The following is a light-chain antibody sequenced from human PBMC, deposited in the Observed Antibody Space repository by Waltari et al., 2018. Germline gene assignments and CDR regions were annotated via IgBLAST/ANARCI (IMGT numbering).Light chain of an antibody. Sequence: EIVLTQSPGSLSSCPGERVTLSCTAGQSVSRALAWYQQKPSQPPRLLICGAFNRATGIPDRFSGSGSGTDFSLTISRLEPEDFAVYYCQHYVRLPATFGQGTKVEIK. V-gene: IGKV3-20*01. CDR3: QHYVRLPAT. CDR1: QSVSRA. J-gene: IGKJ1*01. CDR2: GAF.